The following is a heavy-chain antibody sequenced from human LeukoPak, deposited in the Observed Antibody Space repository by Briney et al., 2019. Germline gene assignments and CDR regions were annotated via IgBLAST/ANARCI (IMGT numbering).Heavy chain of an antibody. CDR1: GFTFSNSW. D-gene: IGHD2-2*01. CDR3: ARPQGFCSSASCYYYGMDV. CDR2: IKQDGGEK. V-gene: IGHV3-7*03. J-gene: IGHJ6*02. Sequence: GGSLRLSCAASGFTFSNSWMTWVRQAPGKGLEWVANIKQDGGEKYYVDSVKGRFSISRDNAKNSLYLQMNSLRAEDTAVYYCARPQGFCSSASCYYYGMDVWGQGTTVTVSS.